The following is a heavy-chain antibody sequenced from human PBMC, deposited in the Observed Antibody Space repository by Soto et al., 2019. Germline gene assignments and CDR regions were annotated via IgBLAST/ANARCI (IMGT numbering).Heavy chain of an antibody. CDR2: ISAYDGYT. CDR3: ARGGCYDISGARNYYYYGMNV. D-gene: IGHD3-9*01. Sequence: QVQLVQSGAEVKKPGASVKVSCKAYGYTFTSYGINWVRQAPGQGLEWLGWISAYDGYTNYAQIIQGRVSMTTDTSTKTAYMELRSLRSDDTAMYYCARGGCYDISGARNYYYYGMNVWGQGTTVTVSS. J-gene: IGHJ6*02. CDR1: GYTFTSYG. V-gene: IGHV1-18*01.